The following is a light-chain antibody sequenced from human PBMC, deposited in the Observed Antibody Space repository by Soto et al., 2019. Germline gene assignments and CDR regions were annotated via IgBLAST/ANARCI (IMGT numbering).Light chain of an antibody. J-gene: IGKJ2*01. Sequence: EIVMTQSPATLSVSPGERATLSCRASQTISSDLAWYQHKPGQTPKLVIFGASNRAAGIPARFSGSGSGTEFTLTISSLQSEDFALYYCHHYNNFPPYTFGQGTKLEIK. CDR1: QTISSD. CDR3: HHYNNFPPYT. V-gene: IGKV3D-15*01. CDR2: GAS.